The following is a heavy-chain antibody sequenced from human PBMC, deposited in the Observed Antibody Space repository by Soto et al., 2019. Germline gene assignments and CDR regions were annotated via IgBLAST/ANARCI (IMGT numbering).Heavy chain of an antibody. Sequence: GGSLRLSCAASGFTFSSYWMSWVRQAPGKGLEWVANIKQDGSEKYYVDSVKGRFTISRDNAKNSLYLQMNSLRAEDTAVYYCARDSSSWYYYYGMDVWGQGTTVTVSS. CDR3: ARDSSSWYYYYGMDV. CDR1: GFTFSSYW. J-gene: IGHJ6*02. V-gene: IGHV3-7*03. D-gene: IGHD6-13*01. CDR2: IKQDGSEK.